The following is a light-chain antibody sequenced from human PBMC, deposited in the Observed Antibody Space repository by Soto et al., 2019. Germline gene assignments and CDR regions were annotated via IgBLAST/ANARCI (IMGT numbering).Light chain of an antibody. CDR3: MQTLQTPIT. V-gene: IGKV2-28*01. Sequence: DIVMTQSPLSLPVTPGEPASISCRSSQSLLHSNGYNYLDWYLQKPGQSPQLLIYLGSNRASGVPDRFSGSGSGTDFTLTVSRVEADDVGVYYCMQTLQTPITFGQGTRLEIK. J-gene: IGKJ5*01. CDR2: LGS. CDR1: QSLLHSNGYNY.